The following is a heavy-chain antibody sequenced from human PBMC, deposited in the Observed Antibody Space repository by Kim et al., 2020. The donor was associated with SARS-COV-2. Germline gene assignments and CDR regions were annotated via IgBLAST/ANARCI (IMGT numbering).Heavy chain of an antibody. CDR2: IYSGGSST. CDR3: AKSEAGPGPYGSSRSDYYYYGMDV. Sequence: GGSLRLSCAASGFTFSSYAMSWVRQAPGKGLEWVSVIYSGGSSTYYADSVKGRFTISRDNSKNTLYLQMNSLRAEDTAVYYCAKSEAGPGPYGSSRSDYYYYGMDVWGQGTTVTVSS. V-gene: IGHV3-23*03. CDR1: GFTFSSYA. J-gene: IGHJ6*02. D-gene: IGHD6-13*01.